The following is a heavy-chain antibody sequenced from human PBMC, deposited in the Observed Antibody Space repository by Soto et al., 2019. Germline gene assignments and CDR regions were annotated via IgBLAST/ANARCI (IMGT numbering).Heavy chain of an antibody. J-gene: IGHJ6*02. Sequence: GSLRLSCAASGFTFSNAWMNWVRQAPGKGLEWVGRIKSKTDGGTTDYAAPVKGRFTISRDDSKNTLYLQMNSLKTEDTAVYYCTTTTYYDILTGYYVVPDYYHGMDVWGQGTTVTVSS. CDR1: GFTFSNAW. CDR3: TTTTYYDILTGYYVVPDYYHGMDV. D-gene: IGHD3-9*01. CDR2: IKSKTDGGTT. V-gene: IGHV3-15*07.